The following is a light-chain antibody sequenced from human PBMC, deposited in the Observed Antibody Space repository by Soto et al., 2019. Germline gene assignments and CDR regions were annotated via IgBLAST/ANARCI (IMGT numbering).Light chain of an antibody. Sequence: IQLTQSPFSLSASVGDRVTITCRASQGISSYLAWYQQKPGKAPKLLIYAASTLQSGVPSRFSGSGSGTYFTLTISSLQPEDFATYYCQQLNSYPRTFGQGTKVEIK. V-gene: IGKV1-9*01. J-gene: IGKJ1*01. CDR3: QQLNSYPRT. CDR2: AAS. CDR1: QGISSY.